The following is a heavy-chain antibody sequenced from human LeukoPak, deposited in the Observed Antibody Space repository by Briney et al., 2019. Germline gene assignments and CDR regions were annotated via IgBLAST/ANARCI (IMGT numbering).Heavy chain of an antibody. CDR2: ISWNSGSI. Sequence: GGSLRLSCAASGFTFDDYAMHWVRQAPGKGLEWVSGISWNSGSIGYADSVKGRFTISRDNAKNSLYLQMNSLRAEDTAVYYCARTPQKITYSSSPFDAFDIWGQGTMVTVSS. J-gene: IGHJ3*02. CDR3: ARTPQKITYSSSPFDAFDI. CDR1: GFTFDDYA. D-gene: IGHD6-6*01. V-gene: IGHV3-9*01.